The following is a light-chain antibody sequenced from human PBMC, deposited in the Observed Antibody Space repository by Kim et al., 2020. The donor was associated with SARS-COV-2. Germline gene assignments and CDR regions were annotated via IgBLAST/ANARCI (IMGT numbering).Light chain of an antibody. CDR2: DAS. CDR1: QSVNTY. CDR3: QQRGNWPT. Sequence: SLSPGERATLSFRASQSVNTYLAWYQHKPGQSPRLLIHDASNRATGVPPRFSGGGSGTDFTLTISSLEPEDFAVYYCQQRGNWPTFGQGTRLEIK. V-gene: IGKV3-11*01. J-gene: IGKJ5*01.